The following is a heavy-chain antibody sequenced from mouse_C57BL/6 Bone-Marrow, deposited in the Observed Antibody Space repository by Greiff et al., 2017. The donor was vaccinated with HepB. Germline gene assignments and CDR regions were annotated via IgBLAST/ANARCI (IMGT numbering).Heavy chain of an antibody. Sequence: QVHVKQPGAELVRPGSSVKLSCKASGYTFTSYWMDWVKQRPGQGLEWIGNIYPSDSETHYNQKFKDKATLTVDKSSSTAYMQLSSLTSEDSAVYYCARRGYYGSRDYWGQGTTLTVSS. CDR3: ARRGYYGSRDY. D-gene: IGHD1-1*01. CDR1: GYTFTSYW. CDR2: IYPSDSET. J-gene: IGHJ2*01. V-gene: IGHV1-61*01.